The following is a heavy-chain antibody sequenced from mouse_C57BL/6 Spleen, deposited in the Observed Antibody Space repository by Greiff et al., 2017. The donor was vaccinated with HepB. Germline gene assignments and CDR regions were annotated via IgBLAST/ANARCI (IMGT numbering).Heavy chain of an antibody. D-gene: IGHD3-2*01. J-gene: IGHJ4*01. CDR2: IYPGDGDT. CDR3: ARPQTAPYAMDY. CDR1: GYAFSSYW. Sequence: QVQLKQSGAELVKPGASVKISCKASGYAFSSYWMNWVKQRPGKGLEWIGQIYPGDGDTNYNGKFKGKATLTADKSSSTAYMQLSSLTSEDSAVYFCARPQTAPYAMDYWGQGTSVTVSS. V-gene: IGHV1-80*01.